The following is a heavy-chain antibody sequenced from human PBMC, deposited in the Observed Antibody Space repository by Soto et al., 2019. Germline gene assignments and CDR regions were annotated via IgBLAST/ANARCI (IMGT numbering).Heavy chain of an antibody. V-gene: IGHV1-3*04. J-gene: IGHJ5*02. CDR1: GYPFNRFD. CDR3: ARVPRYTSDVVQVPAVMFDDWFVP. Sequence: QVQLVQSGAEVKKPGASVKLSCKTSGYPFNRFDLHWVRQAPGQNFEWLGWSHTGDGDNKYLQKFRDRITITSDTSTTTAYMELSNLRSEDTAIYYCARVPRYTSDVVQVPAVMFDDWFVPWGQGTLVTVSS. D-gene: IGHD3-16*01. CDR2: SHTGDGDN.